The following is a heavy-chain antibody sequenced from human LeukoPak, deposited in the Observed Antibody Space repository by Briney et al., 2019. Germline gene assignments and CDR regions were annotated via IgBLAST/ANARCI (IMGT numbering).Heavy chain of an antibody. J-gene: IGHJ3*02. CDR3: AKGYAPDYYDSSGYRDDAFDI. CDR1: GFTFSSYA. Sequence: GGSLRLSCAASGFTFSSYAMSWVRQAPGKGLEWVSAISGSGGSTYYADSVKGRFTISRDNSKNTLYLQMNSLRAEDTAVYYCAKGYAPDYYDSSGYRDDAFDIWGQGTMVTVSS. CDR2: ISGSGGST. V-gene: IGHV3-23*01. D-gene: IGHD3-22*01.